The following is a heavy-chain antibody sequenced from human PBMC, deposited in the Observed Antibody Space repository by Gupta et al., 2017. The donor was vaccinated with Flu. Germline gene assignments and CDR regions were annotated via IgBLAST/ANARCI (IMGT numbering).Heavy chain of an antibody. V-gene: IGHV3-9*01. Sequence: EVQLVESGGGLVQRGRSLRLSCAASGFIFDDYAIHWVRQAPGKGLEWISSISWNADTIGYADSVKGRFTISRDSAKNSVYLQMDSLRPEDTAFYYCTKDNSASSLSFDYWGQGTLVNVSS. D-gene: IGHD3-16*02. CDR1: GFIFDDYA. CDR3: TKDNSASSLSFDY. J-gene: IGHJ4*02. CDR2: ISWNADTI.